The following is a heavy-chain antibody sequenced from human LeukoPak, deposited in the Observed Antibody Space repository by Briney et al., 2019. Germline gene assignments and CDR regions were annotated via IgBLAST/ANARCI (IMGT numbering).Heavy chain of an antibody. CDR2: IIPIFGTA. CDR3: ARDSRFSIVVVPATIRLDY. J-gene: IGHJ4*02. Sequence: ASVKVSCKASGGTFSSYAISWVRQAPGQGLEWMGGIIPIFGTANYAQKFQGRVTITADESTSTAYMELSSLRSEDTAVYYCARDSRFSIVVVPATIRLDYWGQGTLVTVSS. D-gene: IGHD2-2*02. CDR1: GGTFSSYA. V-gene: IGHV1-69*13.